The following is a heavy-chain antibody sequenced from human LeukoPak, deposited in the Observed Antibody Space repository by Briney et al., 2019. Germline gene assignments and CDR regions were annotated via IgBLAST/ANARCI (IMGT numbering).Heavy chain of an antibody. CDR2: IYTSGST. J-gene: IGHJ3*02. CDR1: GGSISSGSYY. D-gene: IGHD6-19*01. CDR3: ASGQQWRTRAFDI. Sequence: SETLSLTCTVSGGSISSGSYYWSWIRQPAGKGLEWIGRIYTSGSTNYNPSLKSRVTIPVDTSKNQFSLKLSSVTAADTAVYYCASGQQWRTRAFDIWGQGTMVTVSS. V-gene: IGHV4-61*02.